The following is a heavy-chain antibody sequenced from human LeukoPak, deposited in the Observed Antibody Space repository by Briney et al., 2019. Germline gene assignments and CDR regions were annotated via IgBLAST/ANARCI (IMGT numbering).Heavy chain of an antibody. D-gene: IGHD6-19*01. Sequence: GGSLRLSCAASGFTFDDYGMSWVRQAPGKGLEWVSLINWNGGSSVYADSVKGRFTISRDNAKNSLYLQMNSLRAEDTALYYCARMWAVADPFLDFWGQGTLVTVSS. CDR3: ARMWAVADPFLDF. V-gene: IGHV3-20*04. CDR1: GFTFDDYG. J-gene: IGHJ4*02. CDR2: INWNGGSS.